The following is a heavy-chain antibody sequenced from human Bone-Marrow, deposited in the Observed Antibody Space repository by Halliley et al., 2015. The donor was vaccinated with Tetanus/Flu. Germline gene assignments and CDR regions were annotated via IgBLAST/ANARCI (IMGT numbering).Heavy chain of an antibody. J-gene: IGHJ4*02. Sequence: WVTYINSNGGFTNYAASVKGRFTVSRDNAKNCLYLQMNSLRAEDTAVYYCARGRVTATGALDHWGQGTLVTVSS. CDR2: INSNGGFT. D-gene: IGHD6-13*01. CDR3: ARGRVTATGALDH. V-gene: IGHV3-11*05.